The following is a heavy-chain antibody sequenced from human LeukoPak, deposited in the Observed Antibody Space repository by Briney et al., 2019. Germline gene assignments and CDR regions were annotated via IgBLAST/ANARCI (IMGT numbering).Heavy chain of an antibody. J-gene: IGHJ4*02. CDR2: ISAYNGNT. D-gene: IGHD1-26*01. CDR3: ARAYSGRTQDFDY. Sequence: ASVKVSCKASGGTFSSYAISWVRQAPGQGLEWMGWISAYNGNTNYAQKLQGRVTMTTDTSTSTAYMELRSLRSDDTAVYYCARAYSGRTQDFDYWGQGTLVTVSS. CDR1: GGTFSSYA. V-gene: IGHV1-18*01.